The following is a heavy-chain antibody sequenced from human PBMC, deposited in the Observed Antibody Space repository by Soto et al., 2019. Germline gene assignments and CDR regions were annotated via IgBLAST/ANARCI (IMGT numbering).Heavy chain of an antibody. CDR3: AKLSRSPVYYFDY. J-gene: IGHJ4*02. Sequence: EVQLLESGGGLVQPGGSLRLSCAASGFTFSSYAMSWVRQAPGKGLEWVSAISGSGGSTYYADSVKGRFTISRDNSKNTLYLQINSLRAEDTAVYYCAKLSRSPVYYFDYWGQGTLVTVSS. CDR1: GFTFSSYA. D-gene: IGHD2-2*01. V-gene: IGHV3-23*01. CDR2: ISGSGGST.